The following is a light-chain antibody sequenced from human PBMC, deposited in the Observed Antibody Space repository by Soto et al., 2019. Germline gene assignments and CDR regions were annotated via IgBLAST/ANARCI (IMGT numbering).Light chain of an antibody. J-gene: IGLJ1*01. Sequence: QSVLTQPASVSGSPGQSITISCPGTSSDVGGYNYVSWNQQHPGKAPKFMIYDVSNRPSGVSNRFSGSKSGNTASLTISGLQAEDEADYYCCSNTTSNTRQIVFGTGTKVTVL. CDR1: SSDVGGYNY. V-gene: IGLV2-14*01. CDR3: CSNTTSNTRQIV. CDR2: DVS.